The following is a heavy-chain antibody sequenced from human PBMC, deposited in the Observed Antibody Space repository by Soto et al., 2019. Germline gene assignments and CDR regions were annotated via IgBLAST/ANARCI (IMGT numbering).Heavy chain of an antibody. D-gene: IGHD5-18*01. CDR1: GFTFSNAW. CDR2: IKSKTDGGTT. CDR3: TPLYSYPPGVYYYGMDV. Sequence: EVQLVESGGGLVKPGGSLRLSCAASGFTFSNAWMSWVRQAPGKGLEWVGRIKSKTDGGTTDYAAPVKGRFTISRDDSKNTLYLQMNSLKTEDTAVYYCTPLYSYPPGVYYYGMDVWGRGTTVTVSS. J-gene: IGHJ6*02. V-gene: IGHV3-15*01.